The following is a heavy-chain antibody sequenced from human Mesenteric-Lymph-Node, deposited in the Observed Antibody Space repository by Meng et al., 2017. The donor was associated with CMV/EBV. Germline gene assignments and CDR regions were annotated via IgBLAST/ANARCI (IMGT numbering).Heavy chain of an antibody. J-gene: IGHJ5*02. CDR3: AAKIVVVPAAPRGWFDP. D-gene: IGHD2-2*01. CDR2: INHSGST. CDR1: GGSFSGYY. V-gene: IGHV4-34*01. Sequence: YGGSFSGYYWRWIRQPPGKGLGWIGEINHSGSTNYNPSLKSRVTISVDTSKNQFSLKLSSVTAADTAVYYCAAKIVVVPAAPRGWFDPWGQGTLVTVSS.